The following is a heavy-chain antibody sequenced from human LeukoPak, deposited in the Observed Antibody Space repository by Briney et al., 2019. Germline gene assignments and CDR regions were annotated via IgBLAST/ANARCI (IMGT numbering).Heavy chain of an antibody. D-gene: IGHD2-8*01. CDR1: GGSISSSSYY. V-gene: IGHV4-39*01. CDR3: ARRDVWTFDY. Sequence: SETLSLTCTVSGGSISSSSYYWGWIRQPPGKGLEWIGSIYYSGSTYYNPSLKSRVTMSIDTSKNQFSLKLSSVTAADTAVYYCARRDVWTFDYWGQGTVVTVSS. CDR2: IYYSGST. J-gene: IGHJ4*02.